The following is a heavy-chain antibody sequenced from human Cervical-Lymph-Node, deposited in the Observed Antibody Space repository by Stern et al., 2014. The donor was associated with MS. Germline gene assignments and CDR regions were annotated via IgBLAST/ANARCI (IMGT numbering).Heavy chain of an antibody. J-gene: IGHJ4*02. CDR3: ARRNYVSGAYFFDY. Sequence: VQLVESGPGLVKPSGTLSLTCGVSGGSISTPNWWTWVRQPPGKGLEWIGEVYHGGSTNYTPSLTSRVTISLDNSKNQFSLNLSSVTAADTAVYYCARRNYVSGAYFFDYWGQGALVTVSS. CDR1: GGSISTPNW. V-gene: IGHV4-4*02. D-gene: IGHD3-10*02. CDR2: VYHGGST.